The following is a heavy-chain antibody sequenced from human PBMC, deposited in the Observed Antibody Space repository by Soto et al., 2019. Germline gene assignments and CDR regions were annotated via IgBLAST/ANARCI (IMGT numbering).Heavy chain of an antibody. CDR2: IIPIFGTA. CDR3: ASSIGVAGLLCLFYI. J-gene: IGHJ3*02. D-gene: IGHD6-19*01. CDR1: GGTFSSYA. V-gene: IGHV1-69*05. Sequence: GASLKVSCKASGGTFSSYAIRWVRQAPGQGIEWMGGIIPIFGTANYAQKFQGRVTITTDASTSTVYMELSSLRSEDTAVYYCASSIGVAGLLCLFYIWAQRTMVTGS.